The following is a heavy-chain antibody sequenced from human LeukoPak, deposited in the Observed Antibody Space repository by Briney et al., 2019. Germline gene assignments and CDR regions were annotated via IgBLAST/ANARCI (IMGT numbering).Heavy chain of an antibody. CDR2: LYPDDSDT. Sequence: GESLKISCKGSGYGFTSYWIGRVRQVPGKGLGWMGILYPDDSDTRNSPSFQGQVTISADKSISTAYLQWSSLKASDTAIYYCARQEMTKIHRYFDLWGRGTLVTVSS. CDR3: ARQEMTKIHRYFDL. V-gene: IGHV5-51*01. D-gene: IGHD5-24*01. CDR1: GYGFTSYW. J-gene: IGHJ2*01.